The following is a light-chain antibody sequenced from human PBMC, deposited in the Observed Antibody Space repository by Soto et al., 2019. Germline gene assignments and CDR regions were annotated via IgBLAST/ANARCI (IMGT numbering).Light chain of an antibody. CDR3: ALYMGGGVWV. J-gene: IGLJ3*02. Sequence: QTVVTQEPSFSVSPGRTVTLTCGLTSGSVSTTYYPSWYQQTPGQAPRTLIYNTDRRSSGVPDRFSGSIVGNKAALTITGAQADDECDYYCALYMGGGVWVIGGGTKLT. V-gene: IGLV8-61*01. CDR2: NTD. CDR1: SGSVSTTYY.